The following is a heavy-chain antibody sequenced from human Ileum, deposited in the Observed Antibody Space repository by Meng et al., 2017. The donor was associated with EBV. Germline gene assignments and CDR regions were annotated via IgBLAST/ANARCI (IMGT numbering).Heavy chain of an antibody. J-gene: IGHJ4*02. CDR1: GFSFSAFG. V-gene: IGHV3-23*04. Sequence: VQRVASGGGVVQPGRSLRLSCEGSGFSFSAFGMHWVRQAPGRGLEWVSGITASGGTSYYADSVKGRFSISRDNSANTVYLQMNSLRAEDTAVYFCSNLPYTYWGQGTLVTVSS. D-gene: IGHD2-2*01. CDR2: ITASGGTS. CDR3: SNLPYTY.